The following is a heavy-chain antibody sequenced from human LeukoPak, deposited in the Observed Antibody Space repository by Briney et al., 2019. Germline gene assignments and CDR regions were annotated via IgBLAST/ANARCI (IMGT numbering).Heavy chain of an antibody. J-gene: IGHJ3*02. CDR1: GFTFSSYA. Sequence: GGSLRLSCAASGFTFSSYAMHWVRQAPGKGLEWVAVISYDGSNKYYADSAKGRFTISRDNSKNTLYLQMNSLRAEDTAVYYCARERITIFGVAIITGSDAFDIWGQGTMVTVSS. D-gene: IGHD3-3*01. CDR2: ISYDGSNK. V-gene: IGHV3-30*04. CDR3: ARERITIFGVAIITGSDAFDI.